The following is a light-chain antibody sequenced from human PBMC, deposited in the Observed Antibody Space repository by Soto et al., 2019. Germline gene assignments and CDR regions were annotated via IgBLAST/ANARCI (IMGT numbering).Light chain of an antibody. CDR3: AAWDASLSGHV. Sequence: SYELTQPPSVSVAPGQTARITCGGNNIGSKSVHWYQQKPGQAPVLVIYDDGDRPSGIPERFSGSNSGNTATLAISGLRSEDEADYYCAAWDASLSGHVFGAGTKV. J-gene: IGLJ1*01. CDR2: DDG. CDR1: NIGSKS. V-gene: IGLV3-21*02.